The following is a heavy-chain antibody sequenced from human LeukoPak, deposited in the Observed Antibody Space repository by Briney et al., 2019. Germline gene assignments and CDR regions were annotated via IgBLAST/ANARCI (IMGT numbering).Heavy chain of an antibody. CDR1: GFTFSSYW. V-gene: IGHV3-74*01. CDR3: VKVTAITNTGALDY. Sequence: PGGSLRLSCAASGFTFSSYWMHWVRQAPGKGLVWVSRINSDGSSTTYADSVKGRFTISRDNAKNTLYLQMNSLRVDDTAVYYCVKVTAITNTGALDYWGQGTLVTVSS. J-gene: IGHJ4*02. CDR2: INSDGSST. D-gene: IGHD1-20*01.